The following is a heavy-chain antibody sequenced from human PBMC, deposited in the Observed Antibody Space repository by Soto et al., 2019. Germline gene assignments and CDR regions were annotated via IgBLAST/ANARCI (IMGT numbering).Heavy chain of an antibody. CDR3: ARDTGADYGDYDDFGWFDP. Sequence: QVQLVESGGGVVQPGRSLRLSCAASGFTFGSYGMHWVRQAPGKGLEWVAVIWYDGSNKYYADSVKGRFTISRDNSKNTLYLQMNSLRAEDTAVYYCARDTGADYGDYDDFGWFDPWGQGTLVTVSS. CDR1: GFTFGSYG. D-gene: IGHD4-17*01. J-gene: IGHJ5*02. V-gene: IGHV3-33*01. CDR2: IWYDGSNK.